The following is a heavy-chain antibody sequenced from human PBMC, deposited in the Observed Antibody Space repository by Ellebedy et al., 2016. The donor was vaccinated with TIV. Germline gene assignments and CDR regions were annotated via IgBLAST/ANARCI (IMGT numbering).Heavy chain of an antibody. Sequence: GESLKISXAASGFTFCSYWMSWVRQAPGKGLEWVANIKQDGSEKYYVDSVKGRFTISRDNAKNSLYLQMNSLRAEDTAVYYCARTYQTAMVRGVISPCDYWGQGTLVTVSS. J-gene: IGHJ4*02. D-gene: IGHD3-10*01. CDR2: IKQDGSEK. CDR3: ARTYQTAMVRGVISPCDY. V-gene: IGHV3-7*01. CDR1: GFTFCSYW.